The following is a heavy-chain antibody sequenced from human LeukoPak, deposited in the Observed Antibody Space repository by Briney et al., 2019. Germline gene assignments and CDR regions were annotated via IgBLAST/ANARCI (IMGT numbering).Heavy chain of an antibody. D-gene: IGHD3-22*01. CDR2: ISAYNGNT. V-gene: IGHV1-18*01. CDR3: ARDFPMIVVPRGAFDI. CDR1: GYTFTSYG. J-gene: IGHJ3*02. Sequence: ASVKVSCKASGYTFTSYGISWVRQAPGQGLEWMGWISAYNGNTNYARKLQGRVTMTTDTSTSTAYMELRSLRSDDTAVYYCARDFPMIVVPRGAFDIWGQGTMVTVSS.